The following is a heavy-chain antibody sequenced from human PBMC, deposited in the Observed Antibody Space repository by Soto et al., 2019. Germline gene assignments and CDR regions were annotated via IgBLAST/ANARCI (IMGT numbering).Heavy chain of an antibody. CDR1: GFTFSSYS. D-gene: IGHD6-19*01. J-gene: IGHJ4*02. CDR3: ARDRVAVAGAYYFDY. V-gene: IGHV3-21*01. CDR2: ISSSSSYV. Sequence: GGSLRLSCAASGFTFSSYSMNWVRQAPGKGLEWVSSISSSSSYVYYADSVKGRFTISRDNAKNSLYLQINSLRAEDTAVYYCARDRVAVAGAYYFDYWGQGTLVTVSS.